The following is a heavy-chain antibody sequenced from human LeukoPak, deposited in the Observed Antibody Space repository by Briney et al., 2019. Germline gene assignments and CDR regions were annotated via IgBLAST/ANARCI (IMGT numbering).Heavy chain of an antibody. CDR1: GFTFDDYT. V-gene: IGHV3-43*01. Sequence: GGSLRLSCAASGFTFDDYTMHWVPQAPGKGLEWVSLISWDGGSTYYADSVKGRFTISRDNSKNSLYLQMNSLRTEDTALYYCAKGVLGDSVVVPAAVGAFDIWGQGTMVTVSS. J-gene: IGHJ3*02. CDR3: AKGVLGDSVVVPAAVGAFDI. CDR2: ISWDGGST. D-gene: IGHD2-2*01.